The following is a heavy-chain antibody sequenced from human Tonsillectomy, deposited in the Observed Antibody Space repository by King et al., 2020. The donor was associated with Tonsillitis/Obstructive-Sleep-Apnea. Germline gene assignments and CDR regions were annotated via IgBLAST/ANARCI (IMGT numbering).Heavy chain of an antibody. CDR1: GFTFHNYV. CDR3: AKAGDYDILTGHNWFDP. Sequence: VQLVESGGGVVQSGGSLRLSCAASGFTFHNYVMHWVRQGPGKGLEWVSLISGDSGSTYYADSVKGRFTISRDNSKNSLYLQMNSLRTADTALYYCAKAGDYDILTGHNWFDPWGQGTLVTVSS. D-gene: IGHD3-9*01. CDR2: ISGDSGST. V-gene: IGHV3-43*02. J-gene: IGHJ5*02.